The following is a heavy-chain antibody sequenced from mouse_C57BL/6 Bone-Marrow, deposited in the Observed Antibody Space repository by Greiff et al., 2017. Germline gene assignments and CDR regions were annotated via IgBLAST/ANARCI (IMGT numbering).Heavy chain of an antibody. CDR3: TTPLGLAWFAY. CDR2: IDPENGDT. D-gene: IGHD3-1*01. CDR1: GFNIKDDY. V-gene: IGHV14-4*01. J-gene: IGHJ3*01. Sequence: VQLQQSGAELVRPGASVKLSCTASGFNIKDDYMHWVQQRPEQGLEWIGWIDPENGDTEYASKFQGQATITADTSSNTAYLQLSSLTSEDTAVYYCTTPLGLAWFAYWGQGTLVTVSA.